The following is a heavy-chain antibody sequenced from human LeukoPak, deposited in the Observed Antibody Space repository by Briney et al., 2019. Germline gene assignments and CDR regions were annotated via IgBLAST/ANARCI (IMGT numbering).Heavy chain of an antibody. V-gene: IGHV3-7*01. J-gene: IGHJ4*02. D-gene: IGHD2-21*01. CDR1: GFTFSSSW. Sequence: GGSLRLSCAASGFTFSSSWMSWVRQAPGKGLEWVANIKQDGSEKYYVDSVKGRFTISRDNAMNSLSLQMNSLRAEDTAVYYCARRLWETTDFDCWGQGTLVTVSS. CDR3: ARRLWETTDFDC. CDR2: IKQDGSEK.